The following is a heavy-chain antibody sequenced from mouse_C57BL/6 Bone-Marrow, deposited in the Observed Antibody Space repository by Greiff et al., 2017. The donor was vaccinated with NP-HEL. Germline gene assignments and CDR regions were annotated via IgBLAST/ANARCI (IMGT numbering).Heavy chain of an antibody. CDR2: IYPRSGNT. Sequence: QLQQSGAELARPGASVKLSCKASGYTFTSYGISWVKQRTGQGLEWIGEIYPRSGNTYYNEKFKGKATLTADKSSSTAYMELRSLTSEDSAVYFCARASYYYGSSLAWFAYWGQGTLVTVSA. CDR1: GYTFTSYG. J-gene: IGHJ3*01. D-gene: IGHD1-1*01. CDR3: ARASYYYGSSLAWFAY. V-gene: IGHV1-81*01.